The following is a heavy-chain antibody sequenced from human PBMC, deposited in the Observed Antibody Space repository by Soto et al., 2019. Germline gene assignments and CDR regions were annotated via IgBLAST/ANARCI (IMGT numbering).Heavy chain of an antibody. V-gene: IGHV3-9*01. CDR2: ITWHSVII. CDR1: GFTFDQYT. CDR3: AKEMITFGDFNYYYMDV. J-gene: IGHJ6*03. Sequence: EVQLVESGGGLVQPGRSLRLACAASGFTFDQYTMHWVRQAPGKGLEWVSSITWHSVIIGYADSVKGRFTISRDNAKNSLYLQMNSLRGEDTALYYCAKEMITFGDFNYYYMDVWGNGTTVTVSS. D-gene: IGHD3-16*01.